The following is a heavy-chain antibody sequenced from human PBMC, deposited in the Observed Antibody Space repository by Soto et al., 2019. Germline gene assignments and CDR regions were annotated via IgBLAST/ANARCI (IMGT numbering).Heavy chain of an antibody. V-gene: IGHV4-30-4*01. Sequence: QVQLQESGPGLVKPSQTLSLTCTVSGDSLRSGDYYWSWIRQPPGKGLEWIGYIYNSGSTYYEPSLRSRLTISEELSKNQLSLRLTAVTAADTAVYYCARGVDTMAFDHWGQGTLVTVSS. D-gene: IGHD2-2*01. CDR1: GDSLRSGDYY. J-gene: IGHJ5*02. CDR3: ARGVDTMAFDH. CDR2: IYNSGST.